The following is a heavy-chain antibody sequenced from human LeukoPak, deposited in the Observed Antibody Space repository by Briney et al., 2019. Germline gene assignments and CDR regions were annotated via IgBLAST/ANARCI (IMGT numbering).Heavy chain of an antibody. D-gene: IGHD6-13*01. CDR1: GYSISSGYY. J-gene: IGHJ4*02. V-gene: IGHV4-38-2*01. Sequence: SETLSLTCAVSGYSISSGYYWGWIRQPPGQGLEWIGSTYHSGSTYYNPSLKSRVTISVDTSKNQFSLKLSSVTAADTAVYYCARHGGSSWYAGRNWFDYWGQGTLVTVSS. CDR2: TYHSGST. CDR3: ARHGGSSWYAGRNWFDY.